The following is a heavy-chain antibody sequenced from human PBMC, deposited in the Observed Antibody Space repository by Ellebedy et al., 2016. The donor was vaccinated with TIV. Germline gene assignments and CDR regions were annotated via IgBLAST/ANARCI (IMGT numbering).Heavy chain of an antibody. CDR2: INTDGSST. V-gene: IGHV3-74*01. J-gene: IGHJ4*02. Sequence: GESLKISCTASGFTFNSYWMHWVRQAPAKGLVWVSRINTDGSSTNYADSVKGRFTISRDNAKNTLYLQMNSLRAEDTAVYYCVRDLVAAGTCWGQGTLVTVSS. D-gene: IGHD6-13*01. CDR3: VRDLVAAGTC. CDR1: GFTFNSYW.